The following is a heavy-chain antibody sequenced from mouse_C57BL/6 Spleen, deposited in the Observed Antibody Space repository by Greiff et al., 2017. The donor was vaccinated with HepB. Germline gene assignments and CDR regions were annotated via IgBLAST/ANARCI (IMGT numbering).Heavy chain of an antibody. CDR2: IYPGDGDT. CDR3: ARNYGSSYWYFDV. D-gene: IGHD1-1*01. Sequence: QVQLQPSGPELVKPGASVKISCTASGYAFRSSWMYWVSPRPVKCLEWIGRIYPGDGDTNYNGKFKGKATLTADKSSSTAYMQLSSLTSEDSAVYFCARNYGSSYWYFDVWGTGTTVTVSS. J-gene: IGHJ1*03. CDR1: GYAFRSSW. V-gene: IGHV1-82*01.